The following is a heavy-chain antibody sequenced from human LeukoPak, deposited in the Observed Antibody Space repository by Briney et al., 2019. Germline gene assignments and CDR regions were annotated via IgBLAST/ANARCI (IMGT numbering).Heavy chain of an antibody. J-gene: IGHJ5*02. CDR3: ASLLNGGVSHWFDP. V-gene: IGHV4-61*01. CDR1: GGSVSTDTSY. D-gene: IGHD7-27*01. CDR2: IHHSGSA. Sequence: PSETLSLTCTVSGGSVSTDTSYWSWIRQPPGKGLEWIAYIHHSGSANYNPSLKSRVTISIDTSKNQFSLKLSSVTAADTAVYYCASLLNGGVSHWFDPWGQGTLVTVSS.